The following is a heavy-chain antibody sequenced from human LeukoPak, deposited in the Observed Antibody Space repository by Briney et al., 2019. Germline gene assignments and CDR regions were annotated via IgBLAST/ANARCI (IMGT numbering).Heavy chain of an antibody. CDR3: ARGWRAAATRGPFDY. D-gene: IGHD6-25*01. Sequence: SETLSLTCAVYGGSFSGYYWSWIRQPPGKGLEWIGEINHSGSTNYNPSLKSRVTISVDTSKNQFSLKLSSVTAADTAVYYCARGWRAAATRGPFDYWGQGTLVTVSS. CDR1: GGSFSGYY. J-gene: IGHJ4*02. V-gene: IGHV4-34*01. CDR2: INHSGST.